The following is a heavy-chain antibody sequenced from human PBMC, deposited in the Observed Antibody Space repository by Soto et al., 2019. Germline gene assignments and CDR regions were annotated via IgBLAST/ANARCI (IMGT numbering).Heavy chain of an antibody. CDR1: GFTFNNAW. CDR2: IKSRADGGTT. J-gene: IGHJ6*02. V-gene: IGHV3-15*07. Sequence: VQLVESGGGLVKPGGSLRLSCAASGFTFNNAWMNWVRQAPRKGLEWVGRIKSRADGGTTDYAAPVKGRFTISRDDSKNTLYLQMNSLRTEDTAVYYCATAARHYYYGMDVWGQGTTVTVSS. CDR3: ATAARHYYYGMDV. D-gene: IGHD6-6*01.